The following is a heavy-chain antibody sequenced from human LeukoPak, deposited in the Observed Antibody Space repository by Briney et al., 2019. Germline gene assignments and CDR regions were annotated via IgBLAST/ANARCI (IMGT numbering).Heavy chain of an antibody. J-gene: IGHJ4*02. CDR2: ISYDGSKK. CDR1: GFTFTNYA. D-gene: IGHD6-25*01. V-gene: IGHV3-30-3*01. Sequence: GGSLRLSCAASGFTFTNYALHWVRQAPGKGLEWVAVISYDGSKKYYAESVKGRFTISRDNSRNTLYLEVNSLGPEDTAIYYCAREAGGLDYWGQGTLVTVSS. CDR3: AREAGGLDY.